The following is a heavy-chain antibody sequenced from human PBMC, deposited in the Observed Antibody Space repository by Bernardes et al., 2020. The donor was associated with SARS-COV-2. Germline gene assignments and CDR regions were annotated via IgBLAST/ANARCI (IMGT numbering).Heavy chain of an antibody. CDR2: IYYSGST. J-gene: IGHJ4*02. D-gene: IGHD3-16*01. CDR3: ARHMGGYPSEYYFDN. CDR1: SGSISNYF. Sequence: SEPLSLTCTVSSGSISNYFWSWIRQPPGKGLEWIGYIYYSGSTSYNPSVKSRVTISVDTSKNQFTLKLSSVIAADTAVYYCARHMGGYPSEYYFDNWGQGTLVTVSS. V-gene: IGHV4-59*08.